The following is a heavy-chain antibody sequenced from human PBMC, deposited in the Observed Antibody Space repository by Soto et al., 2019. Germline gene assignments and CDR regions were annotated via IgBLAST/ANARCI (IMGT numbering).Heavy chain of an antibody. J-gene: IGHJ3*02. CDR1: GYTFSTYW. D-gene: IGHD3-22*01. V-gene: IGHV5-51*01. CDR3: ARGMIISGFGAIDI. Sequence: PGASLKISCKGSGYTFSTYWLGWVRQMPGRGLEWLGIICPADSDTRYSPSFQDQLTISADKSINTAYLQWSSLKASDTAIYYCARGMIISGFGAIDIRCRGTKGTVS. CDR2: ICPADSDT.